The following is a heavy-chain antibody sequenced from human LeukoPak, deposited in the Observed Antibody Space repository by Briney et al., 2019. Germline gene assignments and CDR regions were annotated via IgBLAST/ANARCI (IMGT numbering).Heavy chain of an antibody. V-gene: IGHV4-34*01. CDR1: GTSFSSYY. D-gene: IGHD4-17*01. CDR2: VNHSGYT. CDR3: ARMTTGHDY. Sequence: PSETLSLTCGVSGTSFSSYYWSWIRQTPGKGLEWIGEVNHSGYTNMNPSLKSRVTISVDTSKNQFSLMLTSVIAADTAVYFCARMTTGHDYWGQGTLVTVSS. J-gene: IGHJ4*02.